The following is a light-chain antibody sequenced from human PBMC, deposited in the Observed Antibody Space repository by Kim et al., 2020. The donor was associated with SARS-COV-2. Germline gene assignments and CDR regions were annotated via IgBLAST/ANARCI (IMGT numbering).Light chain of an antibody. Sequence: INISCTGTSKDIGDYDYGSWYQQCRGKAPKLLIYDVNKRPSGVSIRFSGSKSGNTASLTISRLRAEDEADYYCSSYTSSTTWVFGGGTQLTVL. J-gene: IGLJ3*02. CDR1: SKDIGDYDY. CDR3: SSYTSSTTWV. CDR2: DVN. V-gene: IGLV2-14*03.